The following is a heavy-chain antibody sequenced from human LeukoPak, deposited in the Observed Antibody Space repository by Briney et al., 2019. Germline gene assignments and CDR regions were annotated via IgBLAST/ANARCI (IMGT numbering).Heavy chain of an antibody. Sequence: PGGSLRLSCAASGFTFSSYWMHWVRQAPGKGLVWVSRINSDGSSTSYADSVKGRFTISRDNAKNTLYLQMNSLRAEDTAVYYCAKHLSGSKLYDAFDIWGQGTMVTVSS. J-gene: IGHJ3*02. CDR3: AKHLSGSKLYDAFDI. CDR2: INSDGSST. CDR1: GFTFSSYW. V-gene: IGHV3-74*01. D-gene: IGHD1-26*01.